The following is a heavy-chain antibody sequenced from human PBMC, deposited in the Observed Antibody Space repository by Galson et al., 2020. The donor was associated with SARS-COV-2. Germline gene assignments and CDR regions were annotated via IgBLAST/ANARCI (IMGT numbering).Heavy chain of an antibody. J-gene: IGHJ4*02. CDR3: ARVRSRPGVVVVAYYYFDY. CDR1: GGSISSSSYY. CDR2: IYYSVST. V-gene: IGHV4-39*07. D-gene: IGHD2-15*01. Sequence: SETLSLTCTVSGGSISSSSYYWGWIRQPPGKGLEWIGSIYYSVSTYYNPSLKSRVTISVDTSKNQFSLKLSSVTAADTAVYYCARVRSRPGVVVVAYYYFDYWGQGTLVTFSS.